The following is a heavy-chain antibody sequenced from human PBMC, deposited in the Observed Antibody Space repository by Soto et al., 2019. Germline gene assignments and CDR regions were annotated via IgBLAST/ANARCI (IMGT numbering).Heavy chain of an antibody. J-gene: IGHJ4*02. CDR3: ARVGGVAARTFDY. D-gene: IGHD6-6*01. CDR2: IYYSGST. V-gene: IGHV4-59*01. Sequence: SETLSLTCTVSGGSINDFYWSWTRQPPGKGLEWIGYIYYSGSTDYNPSLKGRVTISVDTSKNQFSLELRSVTAADTAVYYCARVGGVAARTFDYWGQGTLVTVSS. CDR1: GGSINDFY.